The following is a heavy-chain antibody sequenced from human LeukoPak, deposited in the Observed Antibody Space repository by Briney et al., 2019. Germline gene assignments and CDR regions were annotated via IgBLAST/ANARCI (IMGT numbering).Heavy chain of an antibody. D-gene: IGHD3-22*01. V-gene: IGHV1-2*02. CDR2: INPNSGGT. CDR3: ARNDDSSGYVFDY. J-gene: IGHJ4*02. Sequence: ASVKVSCKASGGTFSSYAISWVRQAPGQGLEWMGWINPNSGGTNYAQKFQGRVTMTRDTSISTAYMELSRLRSEDTAVYYCARNDDSSGYVFDYWGQGTLVTVSS. CDR1: GGTFSSYA.